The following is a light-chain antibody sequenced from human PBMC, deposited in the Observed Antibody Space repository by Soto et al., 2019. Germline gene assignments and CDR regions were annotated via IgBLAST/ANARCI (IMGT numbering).Light chain of an antibody. CDR3: QQYNNWPPLT. V-gene: IGKV3-15*01. CDR2: GVS. J-gene: IGKJ4*01. Sequence: ERIMTQSPATLSVSPGESATLSCRASQSVSSNLAWYQQKPGQAPRLLIYGVSTRATGIPARFSGSGSETKFTLTISSLQSEDVAVYYCQQYNNWPPLTVGGVTKADSK. CDR1: QSVSSN.